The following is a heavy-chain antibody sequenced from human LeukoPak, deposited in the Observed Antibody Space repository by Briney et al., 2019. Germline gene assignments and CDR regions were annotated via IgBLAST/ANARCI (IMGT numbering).Heavy chain of an antibody. CDR3: ARVSWFPGTSYYYMDV. J-gene: IGHJ6*03. D-gene: IGHD1-1*01. Sequence: SETLSLTCTVSGGSISSYYWSWIRQPAGKGLEWIGHIYTRGSTNYNPSLKSRVTMSVDTSKNQFSLKLSSVTAADTAVYYCARVSWFPGTSYYYMDVWGKGTTVTVSS. V-gene: IGHV4-4*07. CDR2: IYTRGST. CDR1: GGSISSYY.